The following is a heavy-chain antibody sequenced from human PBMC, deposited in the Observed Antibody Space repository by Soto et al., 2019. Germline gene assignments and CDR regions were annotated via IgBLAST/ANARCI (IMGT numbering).Heavy chain of an antibody. CDR1: GGTFSSYA. D-gene: IGHD3-22*01. J-gene: IGHJ4*02. CDR2: IIPIFGTA. V-gene: IGHV1-69*12. Sequence: QVQLVQSGAGVKKPGSSVKVSCKASGGTFSSYAISWVRQAPGQGLEWMGGIIPIFGTADYAQKFQGRVTITADESTSTGTMELSSLRSEDTAVYYCASHYDSSGYYYRGLDYWGQGTLVTVSS. CDR3: ASHYDSSGYYYRGLDY.